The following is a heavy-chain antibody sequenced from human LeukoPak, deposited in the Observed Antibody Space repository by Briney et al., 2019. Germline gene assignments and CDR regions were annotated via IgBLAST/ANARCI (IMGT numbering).Heavy chain of an antibody. CDR2: ISYDGSNK. V-gene: IGHV3-30*18. Sequence: GGSLRLSCAASGFTFSSYGMHWVRQAPGKGLEWVAVISYDGSNKYYADSVKGRFTISRDNSKNTLYLQINSLRAEDTAVYYCAKESRYCSSTSCYYFDYWGQGTLVTVSS. CDR1: GFTFSSYG. J-gene: IGHJ4*02. CDR3: AKESRYCSSTSCYYFDY. D-gene: IGHD2-2*01.